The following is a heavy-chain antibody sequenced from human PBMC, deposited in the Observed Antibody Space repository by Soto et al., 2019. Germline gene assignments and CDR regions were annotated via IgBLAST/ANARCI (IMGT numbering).Heavy chain of an antibody. CDR2: ISAYNGNT. CDR1: GYTFTSYG. V-gene: IGHV1-18*01. J-gene: IGHJ4*02. D-gene: IGHD3-22*01. CDR3: ARGDQYYYDSSGYYYRGTGSFDY. Sequence: QVQLVQSGAEVKKPGASVKVSCKASGYTFTSYGISWVRQAPGQGLEWMGWISAYNGNTNYAQKPKCKVTMTTATSTSTAYMELRSLGSDDTAVYYCARGDQYYYDSSGYYYRGTGSFDYWAQGTLVTVSS.